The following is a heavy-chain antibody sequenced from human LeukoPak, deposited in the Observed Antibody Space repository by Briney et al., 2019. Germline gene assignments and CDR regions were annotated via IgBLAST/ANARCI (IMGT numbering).Heavy chain of an antibody. Sequence: GGSLRLSCAASGFTFSNYAMSWVRQAPGKGLEWVSAIGGNGGNTYYTDSVGGLFTISRDNSKNTLYLRMNSLRAEDTAVYYCAKGYRYMDVWGKGTTVTVSS. CDR3: AKGYRYMDV. D-gene: IGHD3-16*02. CDR1: GFTFSNYA. CDR2: IGGNGGNT. V-gene: IGHV3-23*01. J-gene: IGHJ6*03.